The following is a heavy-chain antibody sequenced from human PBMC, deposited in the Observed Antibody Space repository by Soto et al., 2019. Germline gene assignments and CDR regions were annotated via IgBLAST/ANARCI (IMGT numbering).Heavy chain of an antibody. CDR3: ARHVRVGATARGYYGMDV. V-gene: IGHV4-39*01. J-gene: IGHJ6*02. Sequence: SETLSLTCTVSGGSISSSSYYWRWIRQPPGKGLEWIGSIYYSGSTYYNPSLKSRVTISVDTSKNQFSLKLSSVTAADTAVYYCARHVRVGATARGYYGMDVWGQGXTVTVYS. D-gene: IGHD1-26*01. CDR1: GGSISSSSYY. CDR2: IYYSGST.